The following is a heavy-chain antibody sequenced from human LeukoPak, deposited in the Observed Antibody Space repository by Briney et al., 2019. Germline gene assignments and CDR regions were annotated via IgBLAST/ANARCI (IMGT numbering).Heavy chain of an antibody. CDR3: AREPYGDSAFGFDY. J-gene: IGHJ4*02. Sequence: SETLSLTCAVYGGSFSGYYWSWIRQPPGKGLEWIGEINHSGSTNYNPSLKSRVTISVDTSKNQFSLKLSSVTAADTAVYYCAREPYGDSAFGFDYWGQGTLVTVSS. CDR2: INHSGST. D-gene: IGHD4-17*01. V-gene: IGHV4-34*01. CDR1: GGSFSGYY.